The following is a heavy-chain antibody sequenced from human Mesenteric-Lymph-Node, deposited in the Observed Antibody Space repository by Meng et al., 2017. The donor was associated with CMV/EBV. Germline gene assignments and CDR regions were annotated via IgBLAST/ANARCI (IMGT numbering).Heavy chain of an antibody. Sequence: GESLKISCAASGFPFSSYSMNWVRQAPGKGLEWLAYISSSSSNIYHADSLRGRFTISRDNAKNSLSLQMNSLRAEDTAVYYCVRGYCGTTSCQREYPKNGGNYYYGMDVWGQGTTVTVSS. CDR1: GFPFSSYS. CDR3: VRGYCGTTSCQREYPKNGGNYYYGMDV. J-gene: IGHJ6*02. V-gene: IGHV3-48*04. D-gene: IGHD2-2*01. CDR2: ISSSSSNI.